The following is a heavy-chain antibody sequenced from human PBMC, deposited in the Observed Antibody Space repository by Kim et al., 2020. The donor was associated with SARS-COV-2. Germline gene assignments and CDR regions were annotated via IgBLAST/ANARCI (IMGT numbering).Heavy chain of an antibody. D-gene: IGHD6-13*01. Sequence: GGSLRLSCAASGFTVSGNYMNWVRQAPGKGLEWVSVIYSGGSTYYANSVKGRFTISRDNSKNTLFLQMNSLRAEDTAVYYCARRSGSNWSGVGALDVWGQGTMVTVSS. V-gene: IGHV3-53*01. CDR2: IYSGGST. CDR3: ARRSGSNWSGVGALDV. J-gene: IGHJ3*01. CDR1: GFTVSGNY.